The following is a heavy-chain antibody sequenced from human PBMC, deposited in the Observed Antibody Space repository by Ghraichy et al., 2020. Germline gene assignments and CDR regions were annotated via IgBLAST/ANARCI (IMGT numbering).Heavy chain of an antibody. V-gene: IGHV4-34*01. D-gene: IGHD6-19*01. CDR1: GGSFSGYY. J-gene: IGHJ4*02. Sequence: SETLSLTCAVYGGSFSGYYWSWIRQPPGKGLEWIGEINHSGSTNYNPSLKSRVTISVDTSKNQFSLKLSSVTAADTAVYYCARRRGPPPYIAVAGSFFDYWGQGTLVTVSS. CDR2: INHSGST. CDR3: ARRRGPPPYIAVAGSFFDY.